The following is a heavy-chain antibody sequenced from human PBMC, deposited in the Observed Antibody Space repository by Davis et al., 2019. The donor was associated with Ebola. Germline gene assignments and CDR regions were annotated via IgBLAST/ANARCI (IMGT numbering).Heavy chain of an antibody. CDR2: IIPIFGTA. CDR3: ARGGRDGYNWGPGFDY. V-gene: IGHV1-69*13. D-gene: IGHD5-24*01. J-gene: IGHJ4*02. CDR1: GGTFSSYA. Sequence: SVKVSCKASGGTFSSYAISWVRQAPGQGLEWMGGIIPIFGTANYAQKFQGRVTITADESTSTAYMGLSSLRSEDTAVYYCARGGRDGYNWGPGFDYWGQGTLVTVSS.